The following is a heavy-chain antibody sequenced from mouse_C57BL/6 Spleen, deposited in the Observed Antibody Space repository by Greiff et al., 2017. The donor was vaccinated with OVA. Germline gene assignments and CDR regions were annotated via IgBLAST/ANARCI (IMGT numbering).Heavy chain of an antibody. D-gene: IGHD1-1*01. CDR2: ISYDGSN. V-gene: IGHV3-6*01. CDR3: ARVDYGSSYYYAMDY. CDR1: GYSITSGYY. J-gene: IGHJ4*01. Sequence: DVQLQESGPGLVKPSQSLSLTCSVTGYSITSGYYWNWIRQFPGNKLEWMGYISYDGSNNYNPSLKNRISITRDTSKNQFFLKLNSVTTEDTATYYCARVDYGSSYYYAMDYWGQGTSVTVSS.